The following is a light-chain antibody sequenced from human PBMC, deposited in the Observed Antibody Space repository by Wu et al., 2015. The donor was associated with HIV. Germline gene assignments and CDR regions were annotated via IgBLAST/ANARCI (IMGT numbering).Light chain of an antibody. Sequence: SCRASQSVSSRYLAWYQXKPGQAPRLLISGASTRASGIPDRFSGSGSGTEFTLTISRLEPEDFAVYYCQQYGSSLTWTFGQGTKVEI. CDR3: QQYGSSLTWT. J-gene: IGKJ1*01. CDR1: QSVSSRY. V-gene: IGKV3-20*01. CDR2: GAS.